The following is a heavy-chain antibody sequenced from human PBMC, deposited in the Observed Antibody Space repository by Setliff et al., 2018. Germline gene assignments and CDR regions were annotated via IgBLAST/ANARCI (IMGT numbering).Heavy chain of an antibody. CDR3: ASPQARGFWARYYFDL. J-gene: IGHJ4*02. D-gene: IGHD6-6*01. V-gene: IGHV4-34*01. Sequence: SETLSLTCAVYGDSLSDYYWSWIRQAPGKGPEWIGEYSNSGGSKYHPSLEGRVTISADESKRQVSLKLTSLTAADTAVYYCASPQARGFWARYYFDLRGQGTLVTVSS. CDR2: YSNSGGS. CDR1: GDSLSDYY.